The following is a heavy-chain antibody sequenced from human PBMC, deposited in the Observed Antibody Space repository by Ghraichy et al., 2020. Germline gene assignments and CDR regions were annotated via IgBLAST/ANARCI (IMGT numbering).Heavy chain of an antibody. Sequence: LSLTCVVSGFSFGDYDMHWVRQATGRGLEWVSSIGTLGDTYYPGSVVGRFTISRENATDSLYLQMNSLRAGDTAVYYCARGLQGYCNYTNCPFDQWGQETLVTVSS. CDR1: GFSFGDYD. J-gene: IGHJ4*02. CDR3: ARGLQGYCNYTNCPFDQ. CDR2: IGTLGDT. V-gene: IGHV3-13*01. D-gene: IGHD2-2*01.